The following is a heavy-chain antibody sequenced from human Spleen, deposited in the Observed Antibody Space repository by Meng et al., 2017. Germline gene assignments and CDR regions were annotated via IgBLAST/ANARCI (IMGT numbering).Heavy chain of an antibody. CDR2: INAGNGDT. D-gene: IGHD3-10*01. J-gene: IGHJ4*02. CDR1: EYTFTSYA. V-gene: IGHV1-3*01. CDR3: AKGTPGRSYCDY. Sequence: QVQLVQSGAEVKKPGASVKVSCKASEYTFTSYAMHWVRQAPGQRLEWMGWINAGNGDTSFAPKFLGRVTVTADTATATAYMELRSLRSDDTAVYYCAKGTPGRSYCDYWGLGTLVTVSS.